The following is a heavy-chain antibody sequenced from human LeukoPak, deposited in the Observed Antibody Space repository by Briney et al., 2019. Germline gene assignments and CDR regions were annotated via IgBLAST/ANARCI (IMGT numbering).Heavy chain of an antibody. CDR2: ISYDGSNK. CDR3: AREGITMIVETYYFDY. D-gene: IGHD3-22*01. V-gene: IGHV3-30-3*01. J-gene: IGHJ4*02. Sequence: GRSLRLSCEASGFTFSSYAMHWVRQAPGKGLEWVAVISYDGSNKYYADSVKGRFTISRDNSKNTLYLQMNSLRAEDTAVYYCAREGITMIVETYYFDYWGQGTLVTVSS. CDR1: GFTFSSYA.